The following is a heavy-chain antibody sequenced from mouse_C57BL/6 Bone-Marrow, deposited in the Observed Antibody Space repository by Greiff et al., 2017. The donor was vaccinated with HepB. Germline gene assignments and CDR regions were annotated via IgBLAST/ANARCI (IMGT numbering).Heavy chain of an antibody. D-gene: IGHD2-4*01. J-gene: IGHJ3*01. V-gene: IGHV1-55*01. Sequence: VQLQQPGAELVKPGASVKMSCKASGYTFTSYWITWVKQRPGQGLEWIGDIYPGSGSTNYNEKFKSKATLTVDTSSSTAYMQLSSLTSDDSAVYYCARRGTMNNCPFAYWGQGTLVTVSA. CDR3: ARRGTMNNCPFAY. CDR2: IYPGSGST. CDR1: GYTFTSYW.